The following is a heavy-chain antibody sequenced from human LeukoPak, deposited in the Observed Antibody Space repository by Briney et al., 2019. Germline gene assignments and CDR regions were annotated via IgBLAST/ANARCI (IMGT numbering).Heavy chain of an antibody. J-gene: IGHJ1*01. CDR1: GFTFSSYG. CDR3: ARVPLSDASGRYYSH. Sequence: GGSLRLSCAASGFTFSSYGMHWVRQAPRQSLEWMGWINTGNGNTKSSQKFQDRVALTRDTSASTAYMELNSLSSEDTAVYYCARVPLSDASGRYYSHWGQGTLVTVSS. CDR2: INTGNGNT. D-gene: IGHD3-10*01. V-gene: IGHV1-3*04.